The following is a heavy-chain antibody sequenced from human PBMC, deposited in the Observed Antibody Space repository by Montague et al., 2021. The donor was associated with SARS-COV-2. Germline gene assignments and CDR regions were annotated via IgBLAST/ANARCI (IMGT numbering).Heavy chain of an antibody. Sequence: SLRLSCAASGFTFSDYYMSWIRQAPGKGLEWVSYISGRGSYTDYADSVKGRFTISRDNARKSLYLEMNGLRAEDTAVYYCARLVGVESNRRDYFNYWGQGTLVTVSS. D-gene: IGHD1-14*01. CDR3: ARLVGVESNRRDYFNY. CDR2: ISGRGSYT. J-gene: IGHJ4*02. CDR1: GFTFSDYY. V-gene: IGHV3-11*03.